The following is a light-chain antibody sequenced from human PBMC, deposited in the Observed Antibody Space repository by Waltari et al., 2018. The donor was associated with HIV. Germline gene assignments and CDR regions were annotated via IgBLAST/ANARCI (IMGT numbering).Light chain of an antibody. Sequence: DIVMTQSPDSLDVSLGERATINCRSSQSLYNSNNKNSLAWYQQKPGQPPKLLIYWASTRNSGVTDRFTGSGSGTDFTLSISSLQAEDVAVYYCQQHDVSPYTVGQGTKV. J-gene: IGKJ2*01. CDR1: QSLYNSNNKNS. CDR2: WAS. CDR3: QQHDVSPYT. V-gene: IGKV4-1*01.